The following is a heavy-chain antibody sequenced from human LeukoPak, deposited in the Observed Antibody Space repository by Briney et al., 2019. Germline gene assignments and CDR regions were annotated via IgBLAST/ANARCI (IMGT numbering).Heavy chain of an antibody. CDR3: ARAYRYCSSTRCYFDY. V-gene: IGHV4-34*01. D-gene: IGHD2-2*01. CDR2: INHSGST. Sequence: SETLSLTCAVYGGSFSGYYWSWIRQPPGKGLEWIGEINHSGSTNYNPSLKSRVTISVDTSKNQFSLKLSSVTAADTAVYYCARAYRYCSSTRCYFDYWGREPWSPSPQ. CDR1: GGSFSGYY. J-gene: IGHJ4*02.